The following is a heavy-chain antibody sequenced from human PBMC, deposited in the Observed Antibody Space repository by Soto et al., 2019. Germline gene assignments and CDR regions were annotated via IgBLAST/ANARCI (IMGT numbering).Heavy chain of an antibody. D-gene: IGHD3-22*01. CDR1: GYTFTSYG. V-gene: IGHV1-18*01. CDR2: ISAYNGNT. J-gene: IGHJ3*02. Sequence: ASAKVSCKASGYTFTSYGISWLRQAPGQGLEWMGCISAYNGNTNCAQKLQGRVTMTTDTSTSTAYMELMSLRSDDTAVYYCASGYDAFDIWGQGTMVTVSS. CDR3: ASGYDAFDI.